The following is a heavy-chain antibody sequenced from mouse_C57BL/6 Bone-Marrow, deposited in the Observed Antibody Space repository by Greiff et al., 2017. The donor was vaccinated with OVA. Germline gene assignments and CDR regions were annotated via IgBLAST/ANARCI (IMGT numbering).Heavy chain of an antibody. CDR1: GYTFTSYW. CDR3: ASIITTVVAPGWFAY. CDR2: IDPSDSYT. V-gene: IGHV1-50*01. J-gene: IGHJ3*01. Sequence: VKLQQPGAELVKPGASVKLSCKASGYTFTSYWMQWVKQRPGQGLEWIGEIDPSDSYTNYNQKFKGKATLTVDTSSSTAYMQLSSLTSEDSAVYYCASIITTVVAPGWFAYWGQGTLVTVSA. D-gene: IGHD1-1*01.